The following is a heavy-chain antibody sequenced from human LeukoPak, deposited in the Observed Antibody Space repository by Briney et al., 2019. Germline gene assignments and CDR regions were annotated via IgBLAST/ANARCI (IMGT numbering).Heavy chain of an antibody. CDR1: GYTFTSYD. CDR2: KNPNSGRT. CDR3: ARGPVSTYGMDV. V-gene: IGHV1-8*01. D-gene: IGHD2-2*01. Sequence: ASVKVSCKASGYTFTSYDINWVRQATGQGLEWMGWKNPNSGRTGFAQKFQGRLTMTTNTSISTAYMELSSLTSEDTAVYYCARGPVSTYGMDVWGQGTTVTVSS. J-gene: IGHJ6*02.